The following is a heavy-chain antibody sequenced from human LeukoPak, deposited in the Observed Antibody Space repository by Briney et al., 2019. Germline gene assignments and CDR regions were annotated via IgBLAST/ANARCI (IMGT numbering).Heavy chain of an antibody. V-gene: IGHV1-18*03. D-gene: IGHD2-15*01. Sequence: ASVKVSCKASGYTFTSYGISWVRQAPGQGLEWMGWISAYNGNTNYAQKLQGRVTMTTDTSTSTAYMELRSLRSDDMAVYYCARVGYCSGGSCYYWYFDLWGRGTLVTVSS. J-gene: IGHJ2*01. CDR2: ISAYNGNT. CDR3: ARVGYCSGGSCYYWYFDL. CDR1: GYTFTSYG.